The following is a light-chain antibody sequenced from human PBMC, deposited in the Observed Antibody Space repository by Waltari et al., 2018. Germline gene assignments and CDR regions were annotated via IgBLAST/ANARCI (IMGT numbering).Light chain of an antibody. Sequence: NLLTQSPATLFLSPGERVTLPCRASQSDCSYLAWYQQKPGQAPRPLIYDASDRATGVPARFSGSGSGTDFTLTISSLKPEDFAVYYCHQRNNWPDTVGQGTRLEIK. CDR3: HQRNNWPDT. V-gene: IGKV3-11*01. CDR1: QSDCSY. J-gene: IGKJ5*01. CDR2: DAS.